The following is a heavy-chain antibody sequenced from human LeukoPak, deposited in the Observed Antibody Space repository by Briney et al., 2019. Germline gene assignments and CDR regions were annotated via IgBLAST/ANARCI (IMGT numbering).Heavy chain of an antibody. V-gene: IGHV4-31*03. D-gene: IGHD3-16*02. CDR2: IYYVGNT. Sequence: PSETLSLTCSVSGGSISSGGNYWNWLRQLPGKGLEWIGYIYYVGNTNFNPSLKSRLSMSVDTSTNQFSLSLTSVTAADTALYFCARIEVIGSTRYFDYWGQGAMVTVSS. CDR3: ARIEVIGSTRYFDY. J-gene: IGHJ4*02. CDR1: GGSISSGGNY.